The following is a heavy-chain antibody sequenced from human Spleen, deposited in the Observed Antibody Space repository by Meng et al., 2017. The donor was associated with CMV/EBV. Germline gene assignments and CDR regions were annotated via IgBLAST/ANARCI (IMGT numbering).Heavy chain of an antibody. V-gene: IGHV3-53*05. J-gene: IGHJ5*02. CDR3: ARDGYSSSWTPHSWFDP. CDR2: IYSGGTT. Sequence: GGSLRLSCAASGFTVSRNYMSWVRQAPGKGLEWVSVIYSGGTTYYADSVKGRFTISRDNSKNTLYLQMNSLRVEDTAVYYCARDGYSSSWTPHSWFDPWGQGTLVTVSS. D-gene: IGHD6-13*01. CDR1: GFTVSRNY.